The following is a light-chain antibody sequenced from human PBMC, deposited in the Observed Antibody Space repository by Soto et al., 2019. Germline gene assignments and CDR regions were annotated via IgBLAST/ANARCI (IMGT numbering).Light chain of an antibody. CDR1: QTVSNNY. Sequence: EIVLTQSPGTLSLSPGDRATLXXRASQTVSNNYLAWCQQKPGQAPRVXMYGASRRATGIPDRFSGGGSGTDFTLTISRLEPEDFAVYFCQQYAGPPTTFGQGTRLE. CDR2: GAS. V-gene: IGKV3-20*01. CDR3: QQYAGPPTT. J-gene: IGKJ5*01.